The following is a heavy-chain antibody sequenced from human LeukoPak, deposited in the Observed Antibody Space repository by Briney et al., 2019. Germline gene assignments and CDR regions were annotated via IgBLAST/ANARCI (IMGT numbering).Heavy chain of an antibody. CDR1: GYTFTCYY. CDR3: ARAPMITFGRVKGYYFDY. Sequence: ASVKVSCKASGYTFTCYYMHWVRHAPGQGLEWMGWVNPSGGSTSYAQKFQGRVTMTRDTSTSTVYMELSSLRSEDTAVYYCARAPMITFGRVKGYYFDYWGQGTLVTVSS. V-gene: IGHV1-46*01. J-gene: IGHJ4*02. CDR2: VNPSGGST. D-gene: IGHD3-16*01.